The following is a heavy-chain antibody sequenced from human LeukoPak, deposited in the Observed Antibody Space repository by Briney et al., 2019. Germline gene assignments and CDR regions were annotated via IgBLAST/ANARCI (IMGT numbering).Heavy chain of an antibody. J-gene: IGHJ4*02. CDR3: AKDLLLLWFREFDY. CDR2: ISGSGGST. V-gene: IGHV3-23*01. CDR1: GFTFSSYA. Sequence: GGSLRLSCAASGFTFSSYAMSWVREAPGKGLEWVSAISGSGGSTYYADSVKGRFTISRDNSKNTLYLQMNSLRAEDTAVYYCAKDLLLLWFREFDYWGQGILVTVSS. D-gene: IGHD3-10*01.